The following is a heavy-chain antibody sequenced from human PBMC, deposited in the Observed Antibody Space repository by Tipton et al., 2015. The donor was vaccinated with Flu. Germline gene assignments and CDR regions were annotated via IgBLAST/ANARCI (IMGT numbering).Heavy chain of an antibody. CDR1: GFTFDDYA. CDR3: AKGIQSSSSRYYYGMDL. J-gene: IGHJ6*02. V-gene: IGHV3-9*01. D-gene: IGHD6-6*01. Sequence: SLRLSCAASGFTFDDYAMHWVRQAPGKGLEWVSGISWNSGSIGYADSVKGRFTISRDNAKNSLYLQMNSLRAEDTALYYCAKGIQSSSSRYYYGMDLWGQGTTVTVSS. CDR2: ISWNSGSI.